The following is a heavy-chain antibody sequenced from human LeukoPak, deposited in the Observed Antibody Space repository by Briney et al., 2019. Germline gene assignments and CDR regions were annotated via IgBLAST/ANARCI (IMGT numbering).Heavy chain of an antibody. J-gene: IGHJ4*02. D-gene: IGHD6-13*01. CDR3: AKAFNSSWHN. CDR2: INQDGSAK. V-gene: IGHV3-7*01. Sequence: PGGSLRLSFAASGFTFSNYWMSWVRQVPGKGLGWVANINQDGSAKYYVDSVKGRFTISRDNARNSLYLQMNSLRAEDTAIYYCAKAFNSSWHNWGQGTLVTVSS. CDR1: GFTFSNYW.